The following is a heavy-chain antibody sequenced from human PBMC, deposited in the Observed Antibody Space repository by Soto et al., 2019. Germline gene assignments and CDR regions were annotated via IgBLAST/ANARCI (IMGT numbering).Heavy chain of an antibody. Sequence: QVQLQESGPGLVKPWETLSLTCTVSGDSITTHYWSWIRQPPGKGLEWIGDVFYSGGTNYNPSPKSRVTISVDTSKNQFSLRLRSVTAADTAVYYCARRNYDSSGRRFDPWGQGTLVTVSS. J-gene: IGHJ5*02. CDR1: GDSITTHY. D-gene: IGHD3-22*01. V-gene: IGHV4-59*08. CDR3: ARRNYDSSGRRFDP. CDR2: VFYSGGT.